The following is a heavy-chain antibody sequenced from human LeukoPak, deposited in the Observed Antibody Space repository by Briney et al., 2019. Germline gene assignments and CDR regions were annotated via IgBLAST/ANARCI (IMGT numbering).Heavy chain of an antibody. D-gene: IGHD3-16*02. CDR3: ARASYAGPFDY. Sequence: SETLSLTCTVSGGSISSYYWSWIRQPPRKGLEWIGYIYYSGSTNYNPSLKSRVTISVDTSKNQFSLKLSSVTAADTAVYYCARASYAGPFDYWGQGTLVTVSS. CDR1: GGSISSYY. CDR2: IYYSGST. V-gene: IGHV4-59*01. J-gene: IGHJ4*02.